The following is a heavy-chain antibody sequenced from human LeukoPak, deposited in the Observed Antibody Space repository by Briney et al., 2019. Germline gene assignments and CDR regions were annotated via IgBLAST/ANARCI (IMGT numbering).Heavy chain of an antibody. CDR3: ARHRAIEGYSGYDFFDY. D-gene: IGHD5-12*01. V-gene: IGHV5-51*01. CDR2: IYPGDSDT. CDR1: RYSFTSYW. Sequence: PGESLKISCKGSRYSFTSYWIGWVRQMPGKGLEWMGIIYPGDSDTRYSPSFQGQVTISADKSISTAYLQWSSLKASDTAMYYCARHRAIEGYSGYDFFDYWGQGTLVTVSS. J-gene: IGHJ4*02.